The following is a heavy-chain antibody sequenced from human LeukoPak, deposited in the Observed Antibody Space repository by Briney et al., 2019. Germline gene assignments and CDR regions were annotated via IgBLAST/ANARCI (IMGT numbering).Heavy chain of an antibody. Sequence: ASVKVSCKASGYTFTSYYMHWVRQAPGPGLEWRGIINPSGGSTSYAPKFQGRVTMTRETSTSTVYMELSSLRSEDTAVYDCARDYNSGTTNWFDPWGQGTLVTVSS. D-gene: IGHD1-26*01. CDR1: GYTFTSYY. CDR2: INPSGGST. J-gene: IGHJ5*02. CDR3: ARDYNSGTTNWFDP. V-gene: IGHV1-46*01.